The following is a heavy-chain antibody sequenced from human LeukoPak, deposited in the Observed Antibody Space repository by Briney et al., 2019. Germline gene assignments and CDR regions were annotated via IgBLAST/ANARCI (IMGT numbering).Heavy chain of an antibody. CDR1: GFTFSSHW. D-gene: IGHD4-17*01. Sequence: GGSLRLSCAASGFTFSSHWMHWVRQAPGKGLEWVSVIYSGGSTYYADSVKGRFTISRDNSKNTLYLQMNSLRAEDTAVYYCARDPTVSNDYYYGMDVWGQGTTVTVSS. J-gene: IGHJ6*02. CDR3: ARDPTVSNDYYYGMDV. CDR2: IYSGGST. V-gene: IGHV3-66*01.